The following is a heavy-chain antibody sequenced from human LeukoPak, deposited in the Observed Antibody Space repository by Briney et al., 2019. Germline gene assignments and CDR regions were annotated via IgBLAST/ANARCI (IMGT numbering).Heavy chain of an antibody. V-gene: IGHV3-48*01. D-gene: IGHD5-18*01. Sequence: PGGSLRLSCAASGFTFSSYSMNWVRQAPGKGLEWVSYISSSSSTIYYADSVKGRFTISRDNAKNTLYLQMNSLRAEDTAVYYCAKADRGYSYGSPVDYWGQGTLVTVSS. CDR2: ISSSSSTI. J-gene: IGHJ4*02. CDR1: GFTFSSYS. CDR3: AKADRGYSYGSPVDY.